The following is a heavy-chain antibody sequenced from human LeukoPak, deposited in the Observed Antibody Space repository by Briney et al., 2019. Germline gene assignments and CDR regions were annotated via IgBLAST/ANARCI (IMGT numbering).Heavy chain of an antibody. D-gene: IGHD1-14*01. Sequence: GGSLRLSCAASGFTFSSYGMHWVRQAPGKGLERVAVIWYDGSNKYYADSVKGRFTISRDNSKNTLYLQMNSLRAEDTAVYYCAREPYRRAPNYYYYGMDVWGQGTTVTVSS. V-gene: IGHV3-33*01. CDR1: GFTFSSYG. CDR3: AREPYRRAPNYYYYGMDV. CDR2: IWYDGSNK. J-gene: IGHJ6*02.